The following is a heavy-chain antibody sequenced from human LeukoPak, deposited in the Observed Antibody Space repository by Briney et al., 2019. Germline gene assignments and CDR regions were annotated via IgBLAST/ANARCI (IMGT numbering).Heavy chain of an antibody. V-gene: IGHV1-2*02. CDR1: GYTFTGYY. D-gene: IGHD3-9*01. CDR3: ASGSTGYYRRGPFDH. CDR2: INPNSGGT. J-gene: IGHJ4*02. Sequence: ASVKVSCKASGYTFTGYYMHWVRQAPGQGLEWMGWINPNSGGTNYAQKFQGRVTMTRDTSISTAYMELSRLRSDDTAVYYCASGSTGYYRRGPFDHWGQGTLVTVSS.